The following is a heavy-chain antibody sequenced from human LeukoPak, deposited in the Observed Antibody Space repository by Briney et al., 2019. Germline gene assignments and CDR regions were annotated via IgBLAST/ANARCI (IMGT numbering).Heavy chain of an antibody. V-gene: IGHV4-4*02. J-gene: IGHJ6*02. CDR2: IYHSGST. CDR1: GGSISSSNW. D-gene: IGHD3-22*01. CDR3: ARDGYYDSSGFVGMDV. Sequence: SETLSLTCAVSGGSISSSNWWSWVRQPPGKGLEWIGEIYHSGSTNYNPSLKSRVTTSVDKSKNQFSLKLSSVTAADTAVYYCARDGYYDSSGFVGMDVWGQGTTVTVSS.